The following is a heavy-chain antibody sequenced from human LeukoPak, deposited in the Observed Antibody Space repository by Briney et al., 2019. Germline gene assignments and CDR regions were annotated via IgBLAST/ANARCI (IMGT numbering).Heavy chain of an antibody. CDR1: GFTFSSYG. J-gene: IGHJ4*02. Sequence: GGSLRLSCAASGFTFSSYGLHWVRQAPGKGLEWVAVISYDGSNKYYADSVKGRFTISRDNSKNTLYLQMNSLRAEDTAVYYCARSTNYFDYWGQGTLVTVSS. CDR3: ARSTNYFDY. CDR2: ISYDGSNK. V-gene: IGHV3-30-3*01.